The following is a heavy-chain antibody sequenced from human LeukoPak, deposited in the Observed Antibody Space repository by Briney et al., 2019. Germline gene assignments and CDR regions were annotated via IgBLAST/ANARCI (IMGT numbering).Heavy chain of an antibody. V-gene: IGHV4-39*01. D-gene: IGHD4-17*01. CDR2: IAHRGST. Sequence: SETLSLTCTVSGGSIYYWNYHWGWIRQSPGKGLEWMGSIAHRGSTDYNPSLNSRISMSVDSSKNHFSLKLTSVSATDTAVYDCARLTFIDYAVSQSTPIGAFDVWGQGTVVTVSS. CDR1: GGSIYYWNYH. J-gene: IGHJ3*01. CDR3: ARLTFIDYAVSQSTPIGAFDV.